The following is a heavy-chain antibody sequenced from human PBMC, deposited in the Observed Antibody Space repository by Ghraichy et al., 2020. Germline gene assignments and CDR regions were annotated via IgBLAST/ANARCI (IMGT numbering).Heavy chain of an antibody. V-gene: IGHV4-34*01. CDR1: GGSFSGYY. D-gene: IGHD5-24*01. J-gene: IGHJ4*02. CDR2: INHSGST. Sequence: SETLSLTCAVSGGSFSGYYWSWIRQLPGKGLEWIGEINHSGSTNYTPSLKSRVTFSVDTSKNQFSLKLSSVTAADTALYYCARGRGFKVFDYWGQGTLVTVSS. CDR3: ARGRGFKVFDY.